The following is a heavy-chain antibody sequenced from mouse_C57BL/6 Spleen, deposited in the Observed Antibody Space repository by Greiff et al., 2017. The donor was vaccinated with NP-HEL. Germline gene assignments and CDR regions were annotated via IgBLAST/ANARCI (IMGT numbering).Heavy chain of an antibody. CDR1: GYTFTSYW. Sequence: VQLQQPGAELVRPGTSVKLSCKASGYTFTSYWMHWVKQRPGQGLEWIGVIDPSDSYTNYNQKFKGKATLTVDTSSSTAYMQLSSLTSEDSAVYYCAIPKWNLLLRSYDYWGQGTTLTVSS. CDR2: IDPSDSYT. CDR3: AIPKWNLLLRSYDY. D-gene: IGHD1-1*01. J-gene: IGHJ2*01. V-gene: IGHV1-59*01.